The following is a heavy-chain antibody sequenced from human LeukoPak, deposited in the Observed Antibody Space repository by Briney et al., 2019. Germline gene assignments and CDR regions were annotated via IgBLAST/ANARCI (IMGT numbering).Heavy chain of an antibody. CDR1: GGSISSGSYY. J-gene: IGHJ4*02. V-gene: IGHV4-61*02. CDR2: IYTSGST. D-gene: IGHD6-25*01. Sequence: PSETLSLTCTVPGGSISSGSYYWSWIRQPAGKGLEWIGRIYTSGSTNYNPSLRSRVTISVDTSKNQFSLKLSSVTAADTAVYYCARFGGYNFDYWGQGTLVTVSS. CDR3: ARFGGYNFDY.